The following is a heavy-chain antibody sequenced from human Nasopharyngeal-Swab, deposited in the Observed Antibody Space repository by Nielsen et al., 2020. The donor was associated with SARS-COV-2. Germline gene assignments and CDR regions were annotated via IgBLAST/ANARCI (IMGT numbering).Heavy chain of an antibody. V-gene: IGHV3-21*01. Sequence: GESLKISCAASGFTFSSYSMNWVRQAPGKGLEWVSSISSSSSYTYYADSVKGRFTISRDNSKNTLYLQMSSLRAEDTAVYYCVKDLGTGVRFDPWGQGTLVTVSS. CDR2: ISSSSSYT. CDR1: GFTFSSYS. J-gene: IGHJ5*02. D-gene: IGHD3-10*01. CDR3: VKDLGTGVRFDP.